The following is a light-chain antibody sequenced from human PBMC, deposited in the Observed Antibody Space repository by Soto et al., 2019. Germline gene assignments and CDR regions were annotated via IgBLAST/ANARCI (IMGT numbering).Light chain of an antibody. Sequence: AIRMTQSPSSFSASTGDRVTITCRASQGISSYLAWYQQKPGKAPKLLIYAASTLQSGVPSRFSGSGSGTDITLTISCLQSEDFAYYYCQQYYSYPRTFGQGTKLEIK. V-gene: IGKV1-8*01. CDR2: AAS. J-gene: IGKJ2*01. CDR1: QGISSY. CDR3: QQYYSYPRT.